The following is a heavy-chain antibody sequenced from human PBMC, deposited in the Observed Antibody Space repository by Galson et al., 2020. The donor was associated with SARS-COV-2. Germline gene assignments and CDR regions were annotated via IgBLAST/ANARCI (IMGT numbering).Heavy chain of an antibody. CDR1: GFTFSSYA. D-gene: IGHD3-10*01. V-gene: IGHV3-30-3*01. J-gene: IGHJ5*01. CDR2: ISYDGSNK. CDR3: ARDGPTAPRRLLWFGELFIDS. Sequence: GGSLRLSCAASGFTFSSYAMHWVRQAPGKGLEWVAVISYDGSNKYYADSVKGRFTISRDNSKNTLYLQMNSLRAEDTAVYYCARDGPTAPRRLLWFGELFIDSWGQGTLVTVSS.